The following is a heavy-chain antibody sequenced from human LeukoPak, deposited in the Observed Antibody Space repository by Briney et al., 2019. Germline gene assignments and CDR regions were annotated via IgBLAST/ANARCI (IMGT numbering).Heavy chain of an antibody. Sequence: SETLSLTCAVSGGSFSGYSWSWIRQPPGKGLERIWGIIHSGSTKYNPSLKSRVTISVDTSKNQCSLKLSSVTAADTAVYYCARVYCPRMVRGVRRFPNWFEPWGQGTLVTVSS. CDR3: ARVYCPRMVRGVRRFPNWFEP. D-gene: IGHD3-10*01. V-gene: IGHV4-34*12. J-gene: IGHJ5*02. CDR2: IIHSGST. CDR1: GGSFSGYS.